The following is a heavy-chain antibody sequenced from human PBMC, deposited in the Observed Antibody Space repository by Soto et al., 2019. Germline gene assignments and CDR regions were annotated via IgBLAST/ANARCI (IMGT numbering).Heavy chain of an antibody. J-gene: IGHJ4*02. Sequence: QVQLVESGGGVVQPGTSLRLSCSASGFTFTNFGMHWVRQAPGKGLEWVSIISYDGRRQHYIDSVKGRCTISRDNSENTLYLQMNSLRAEDTAVYYCATDIHPDRDNCHYGADYWGQGTLVTVSS. D-gene: IGHD1-20*01. CDR1: GFTFTNFG. V-gene: IGHV3-30*03. CDR3: ATDIHPDRDNCHYGADY. CDR2: ISYDGRRQ.